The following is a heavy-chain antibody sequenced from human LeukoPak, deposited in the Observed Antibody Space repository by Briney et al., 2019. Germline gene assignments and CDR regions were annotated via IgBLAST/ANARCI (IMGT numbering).Heavy chain of an antibody. D-gene: IGHD3-22*01. CDR2: IFNSGST. CDR1: GGSISSSKYY. Sequence: SETLSLTCTVSGGSISSSKYYWGWIRQPPGKGLEWIGTIFNSGSTHYNPSLKSRVTISVDTSKNQFSLNLSSVTAADTAVYYCARGVTYYYDSSGYYAASFFDYWGQGTLVTVSS. J-gene: IGHJ4*02. V-gene: IGHV4-39*01. CDR3: ARGVTYYYDSSGYYAASFFDY.